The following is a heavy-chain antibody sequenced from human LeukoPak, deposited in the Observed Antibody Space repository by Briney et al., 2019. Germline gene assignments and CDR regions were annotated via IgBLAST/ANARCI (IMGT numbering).Heavy chain of an antibody. CDR2: ISSSSSYI. Sequence: GGSLRLSCAASGFTFSSYSMTWVRQAPGNGLEWVSSISSSSSYIYYADPVKGRFTISRDNAKNSLYLQMNSLRAEDTAVYYCARASSSSDLAFDIWGQGTMVTVSS. V-gene: IGHV3-21*01. D-gene: IGHD6-6*01. CDR1: GFTFSSYS. CDR3: ARASSSSDLAFDI. J-gene: IGHJ3*02.